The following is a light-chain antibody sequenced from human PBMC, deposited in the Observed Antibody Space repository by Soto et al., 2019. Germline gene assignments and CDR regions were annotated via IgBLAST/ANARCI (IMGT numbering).Light chain of an antibody. CDR2: DVT. CDR1: SSDVGAYKF. V-gene: IGLV2-14*03. J-gene: IGLJ1*01. Sequence: QSALTQPASVSGSPGQSITISCTGTSSDVGAYKFVSWYQHHPGKAPKLIIYDVTTRPSGVSNRFSGSKSGDTASLTISGLQSEDEADYYCSSFTSSSTYVFGTGTKLTVL. CDR3: SSFTSSSTYV.